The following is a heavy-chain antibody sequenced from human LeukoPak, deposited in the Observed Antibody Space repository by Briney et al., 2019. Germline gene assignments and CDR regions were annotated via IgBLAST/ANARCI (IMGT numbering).Heavy chain of an antibody. Sequence: GGSLRLSCAASGFTFSSYTMNWVRQAPGKGLEWISYIMRTAADVTSYADSVKGRFTISRDNAKNSLYLQMNSLRAEDTAIYYCTRVGYIDEGIDYWGQGTLVTVSS. D-gene: IGHD5-24*01. CDR3: TRVGYIDEGIDY. CDR1: GFTFSSYT. CDR2: IMRTAADVT. V-gene: IGHV3-21*05. J-gene: IGHJ4*02.